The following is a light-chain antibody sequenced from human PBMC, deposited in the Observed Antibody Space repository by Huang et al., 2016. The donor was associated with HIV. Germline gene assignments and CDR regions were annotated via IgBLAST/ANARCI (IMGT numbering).Light chain of an antibody. Sequence: DIQLTQSPTSLSASVGDRVTITCQASQDITISLNWHQQKPEKDPKLLMYDASRLERGVPSRFSGSGAGTNSSFTISGLQPEDFATYYCQQYHRLPLTFGGGTKVEIK. CDR1: QDITIS. J-gene: IGKJ4*01. CDR3: QQYHRLPLT. V-gene: IGKV1-33*01. CDR2: DAS.